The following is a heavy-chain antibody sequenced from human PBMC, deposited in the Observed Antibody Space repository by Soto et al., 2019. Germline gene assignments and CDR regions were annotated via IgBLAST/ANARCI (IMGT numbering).Heavy chain of an antibody. Sequence: SETLSLTCTVSGGSISSGGYYWSWIRQHPGKGLEWIGYIYYSGSTYYNPSLKSRVTISVDTSKNQFSLKLSSVTAADTAVYYCARLGSDDYIYWGQGTLVTVSS. CDR2: IYYSGST. J-gene: IGHJ4*02. D-gene: IGHD4-17*01. CDR1: GGSISSGGYY. CDR3: ARLGSDDYIY. V-gene: IGHV4-31*03.